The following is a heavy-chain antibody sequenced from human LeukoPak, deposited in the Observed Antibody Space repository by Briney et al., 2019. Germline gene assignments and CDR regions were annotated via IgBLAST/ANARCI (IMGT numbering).Heavy chain of an antibody. D-gene: IGHD6-13*01. CDR2: IYSGGST. CDR3: ARDKGSSWSYYFDY. J-gene: IGHJ4*02. Sequence: GGSLRLSCAASGFTVSSNYMSWVRQAPGKGLEWVSVIYSGGSTHYADSVKGRFTISRDNSKNTLYLQMNSLRAEDTAVYYCARDKGSSWSYYFDYWGQGTLVTVSS. V-gene: IGHV3-66*01. CDR1: GFTVSSNY.